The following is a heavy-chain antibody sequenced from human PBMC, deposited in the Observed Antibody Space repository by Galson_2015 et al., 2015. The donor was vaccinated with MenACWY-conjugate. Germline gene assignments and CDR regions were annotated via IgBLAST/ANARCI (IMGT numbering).Heavy chain of an antibody. J-gene: IGHJ6*03. V-gene: IGHV3-15*01. CDR1: AFTFSNAY. CDR3: TTHKPDSWGGLLFHFYMDV. Sequence: SLRLSCAGSAFTFSNAYMSWVRQAPGKGLEWVGRIKSQTDGGKIDYAAPVKGRFTISRDDSKNTLYLQMNSLKIEDTAVYYCTTHKPDSWGGLLFHFYMDVWGQGTKVTVSS. D-gene: IGHD2-21*01. CDR2: IKSQTDGGKI.